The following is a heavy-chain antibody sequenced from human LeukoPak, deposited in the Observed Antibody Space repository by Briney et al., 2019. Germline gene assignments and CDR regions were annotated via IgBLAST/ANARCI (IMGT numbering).Heavy chain of an antibody. V-gene: IGHV3-30*18. CDR3: AKESAGYCSGGSCLGLDY. J-gene: IGHJ4*02. CDR2: ISYDGSNK. Sequence: QPGRSLRLSCAASGFTFSSYGMHWVRQAPGKGLEWVAVISYDGSNKYYADSVKGRFTISRDNSKNTLYLQVNSLRAEDTAVYYCAKESAGYCSGGSCLGLDYWGQGTLVTVSS. D-gene: IGHD2-15*01. CDR1: GFTFSSYG.